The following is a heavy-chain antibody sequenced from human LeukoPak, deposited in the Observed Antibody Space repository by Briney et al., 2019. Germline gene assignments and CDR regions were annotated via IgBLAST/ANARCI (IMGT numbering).Heavy chain of an antibody. Sequence: SETLSLTCTVSGGSISSYYWSWIRQPAGKGLEWIGRIYTSGSTNYNPSLKSRVTMSVDTSKNQFSLKLSSVTAADTAAYYCARDGYYYDSSGYYCEAFDIWGQGTMVTVSS. CDR1: GGSISSYY. CDR2: IYTSGST. CDR3: ARDGYYYDSSGYYCEAFDI. D-gene: IGHD3-22*01. J-gene: IGHJ3*02. V-gene: IGHV4-4*07.